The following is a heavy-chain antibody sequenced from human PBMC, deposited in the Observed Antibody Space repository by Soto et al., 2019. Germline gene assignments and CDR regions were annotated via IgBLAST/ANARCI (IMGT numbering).Heavy chain of an antibody. CDR3: ARGQVVAAQH. D-gene: IGHD2-15*01. CDR1: GGSISSGGYS. CDR2: IYHSGST. Sequence: QLQLQESGSGLVKPSQTLSLTCAVSGGSISSGGYSWSWIRQPPGKGLEWIGYIYHSGSTYYYPYPKSRATLSVDRSKNQFSLKLSSVTAADTAVYYCARGQVVAAQHWGQGTLVTVSS. V-gene: IGHV4-30-2*01. J-gene: IGHJ4*02.